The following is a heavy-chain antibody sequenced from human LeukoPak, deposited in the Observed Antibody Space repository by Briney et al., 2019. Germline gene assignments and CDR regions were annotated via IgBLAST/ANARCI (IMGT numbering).Heavy chain of an antibody. CDR2: IASDGSST. J-gene: IGHJ4*02. CDR3: ARGRPHGNDY. Sequence: GGSLRLSCAASGFTFSSYWMNWVRQAPGKGLVWVSRIASDGSSTTYADSVKGRFSIPRDNAKNTLYLQMNSLRVEDTAVYYCARGRPHGNDYWGQGTLVTVSS. V-gene: IGHV3-74*01. CDR1: GFTFSSYW. D-gene: IGHD4-23*01.